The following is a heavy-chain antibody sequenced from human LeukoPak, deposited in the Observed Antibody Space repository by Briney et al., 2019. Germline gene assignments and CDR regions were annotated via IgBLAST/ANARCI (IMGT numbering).Heavy chain of an antibody. J-gene: IGHJ5*02. CDR3: ARVSYGGHWFDP. CDR2: ISSSSSYI. Sequence: PGGSLRLSCAASGFTFSSYSMNWVRQAPGRGLEWVSSISSSSSYIYYADSVKGRFTISRDNAKNSLYLQMNSLRAEDTAVYYCARVSYGGHWFDPWGQGTLVTVSS. CDR1: GFTFSSYS. V-gene: IGHV3-21*04. D-gene: IGHD4-23*01.